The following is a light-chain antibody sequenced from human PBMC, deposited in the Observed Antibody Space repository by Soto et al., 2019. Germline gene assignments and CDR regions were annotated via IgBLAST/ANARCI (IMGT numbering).Light chain of an antibody. CDR1: QSVSSN. Sequence: EIVMTQSPATLSVSPGERATLSCRASQSVSSNLAWYQQKPGQAPRLLIYGASTRATSIPARFSGSGSGTEFTLTISSPQSEDFAVYYCQQYNNWPPIFGPGTKVDIK. CDR2: GAS. J-gene: IGKJ3*01. V-gene: IGKV3-15*01. CDR3: QQYNNWPPI.